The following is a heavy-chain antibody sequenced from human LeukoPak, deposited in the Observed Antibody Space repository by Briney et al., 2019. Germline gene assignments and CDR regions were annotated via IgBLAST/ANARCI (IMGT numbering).Heavy chain of an antibody. CDR3: ARVSSSWRRDFDY. J-gene: IGHJ4*02. CDR2: MNPNSGNT. V-gene: IGHV1-8*01. CDR1: GYTFTSYD. Sequence: ASVKVSCKASGYTFTSYDINWVRQATGQGLEWMGWMNPNSGNTGSAQKFQGRVTMTRNTSISTAYMELSSLRSEDTAVYYCARVSSSWRRDFDYWGQGTLVTVSS. D-gene: IGHD6-13*01.